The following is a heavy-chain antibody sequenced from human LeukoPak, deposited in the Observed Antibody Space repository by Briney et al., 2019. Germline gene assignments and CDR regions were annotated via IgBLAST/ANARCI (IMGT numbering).Heavy chain of an antibody. CDR1: GFTFSSYG. CDR3: ARDLRPGNGYNLRY. CDR2: IWYDGSNK. Sequence: QTGGSLRLSCAASGFTFSSYGMHWVRQAPGKGLEWVAVIWYDGSNKYYADSVKGRFTISRDNSKNTLYLQMNSLRAEDTAVYYCARDLRPGNGYNLRYWGQGTLVTVSS. D-gene: IGHD5-24*01. V-gene: IGHV3-33*08. J-gene: IGHJ4*02.